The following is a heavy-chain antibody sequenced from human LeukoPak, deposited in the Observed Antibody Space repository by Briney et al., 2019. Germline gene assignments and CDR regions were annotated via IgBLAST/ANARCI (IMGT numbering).Heavy chain of an antibody. V-gene: IGHV3-7*01. CDR3: ARALDSSSSRYQAFEE. CDR2: IKQDESEK. D-gene: IGHD2-2*01. Sequence: GGSLRLPCAASGFTFDVYAMHGVRQAPGKGLEWVANIKQDESEKYYVDSVKGRFTISRDNAKSSLYLQMNSLRAEDTAVYYCARALDSSSSRYQAFEEWGQGTLVTVSS. CDR1: GFTFDVYA. J-gene: IGHJ4*02.